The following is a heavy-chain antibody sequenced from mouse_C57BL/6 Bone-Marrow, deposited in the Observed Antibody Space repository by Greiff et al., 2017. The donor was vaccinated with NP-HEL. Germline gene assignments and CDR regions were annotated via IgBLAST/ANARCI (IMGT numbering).Heavy chain of an antibody. CDR2: LSNGGGST. V-gene: IGHV5-12*01. J-gene: IGHJ2*01. D-gene: IGHD3-1*01. Sequence: EVKLVESGGGLVQPGGSLKLSCAASGFTFSDYYMYWVRQTPEKRLEWVAYLSNGGGSTYYPDTVKGRFTISRDNAKNTLYLQMSRLKSEDTAMYYCARHDGLLDYWGQGTTLTVSS. CDR3: ARHDGLLDY. CDR1: GFTFSDYY.